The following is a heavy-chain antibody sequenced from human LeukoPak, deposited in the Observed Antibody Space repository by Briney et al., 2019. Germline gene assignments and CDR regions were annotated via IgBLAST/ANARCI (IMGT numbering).Heavy chain of an antibody. CDR2: IYTGGST. D-gene: IGHD3-22*01. J-gene: IGHJ3*02. V-gene: IGHV4-61*02. CDR1: GGSISSGSYY. Sequence: SSETLSLTCTVSGGSISSGSYYWSWIRQPAGKGLEWIGRIYTGGSTNYNPSLKSRVTISVDTSKNQFSLKLSSVTAADTAVYYCARFSSSYYYDSSGSDAFDIWGQGTMVTVSS. CDR3: ARFSSSYYYDSSGSDAFDI.